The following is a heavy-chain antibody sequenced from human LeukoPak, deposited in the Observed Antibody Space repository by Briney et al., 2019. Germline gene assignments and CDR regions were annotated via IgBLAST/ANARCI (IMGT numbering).Heavy chain of an antibody. CDR1: GGSISSSSYY. D-gene: IGHD2-2*01. J-gene: IGHJ4*02. V-gene: IGHV4-39*02. Sequence: SETLSLTCTVSGGSISSSSYYWGWIRQPPGKGLEWIGSIYYSGSTYYNPSLKSRVTISVDTSKNQFSLKLSSVTAADTAVYYCAKDPGVVPAHYFDYWGQGTLVTVSS. CDR3: AKDPGVVPAHYFDY. CDR2: IYYSGST.